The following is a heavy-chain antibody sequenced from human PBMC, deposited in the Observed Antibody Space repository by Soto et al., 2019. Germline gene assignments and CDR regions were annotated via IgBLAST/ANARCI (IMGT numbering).Heavy chain of an antibody. Sequence: EVQQLESGGGLVQPGGSLRLSCAAAEFTFSDYAMTWVRLAPGRGLEWVSSITASGDYAQYTDSVKGRFSVSRDNSRSTLFLPMECLRDEDTAIYFCGRDPNVDYMGAFEMWGRGTMVTVSS. CDR1: EFTFSDYA. D-gene: IGHD4-17*01. CDR2: ITASGDYA. J-gene: IGHJ3*02. V-gene: IGHV3-23*01. CDR3: GRDPNVDYMGAFEM.